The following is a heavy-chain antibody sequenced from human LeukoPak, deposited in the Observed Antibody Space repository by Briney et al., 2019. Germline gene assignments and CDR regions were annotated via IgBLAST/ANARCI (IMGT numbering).Heavy chain of an antibody. Sequence: GGSLRLSCAASGFTFDDYAMHWVRQAPGKGLEWVSGISWNSGSIGYADSVKGRFTISRDNAKNSLYLQMNSLRAEDTAVYYCATYSTSSQAPVYWGQGTLVTVSS. CDR2: ISWNSGSI. D-gene: IGHD6-6*01. V-gene: IGHV3-9*01. CDR1: GFTFDDYA. J-gene: IGHJ4*02. CDR3: ATYSTSSQAPVY.